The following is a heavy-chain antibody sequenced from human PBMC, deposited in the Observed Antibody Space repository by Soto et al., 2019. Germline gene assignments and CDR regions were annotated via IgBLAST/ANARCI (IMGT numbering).Heavy chain of an antibody. CDR2: MNPNSGNT. D-gene: IGHD2-2*01. CDR1: GYTFTSYD. Sequence: GASVKVSCKASGYTFTSYDINWVRQATGQGLEWMGWMNPNSGNTGYAQKFRGRVTMTRNTSISTAYMELSSLRSEDTAVYYCARWSSTAWDYGMDVWGQGTTVTVSS. CDR3: ARWSSTAWDYGMDV. J-gene: IGHJ6*02. V-gene: IGHV1-8*01.